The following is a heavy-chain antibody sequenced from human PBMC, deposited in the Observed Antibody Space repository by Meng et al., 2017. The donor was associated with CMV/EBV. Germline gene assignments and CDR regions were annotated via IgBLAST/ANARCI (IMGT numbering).Heavy chain of an antibody. D-gene: IGHD2-2*02. CDR2: IIPILGIA. V-gene: IGHV1-69*02. Sequence: SVTVSCKASGGTFSSYTISWVRQAPGQGLEWMGRIIPILGIANYAQKFQGRVTITADKSTSTAYMELSSLRSEDTAVYYCARGGSPDIVVVPAAIEFDYWGQGTLVTVSS. J-gene: IGHJ4*02. CDR3: ARGGSPDIVVVPAAIEFDY. CDR1: GGTFSSYT.